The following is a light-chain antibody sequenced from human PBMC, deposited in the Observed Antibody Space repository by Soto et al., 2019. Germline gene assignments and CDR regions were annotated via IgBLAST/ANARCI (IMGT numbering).Light chain of an antibody. CDR3: QQYGASPPFT. Sequence: EIVLTQSPGTLSLSPGESATLSCRASQSVSSTFLAWYQQKPGQAPRLLIYGASARATGCPDRFSGSGSGTDFTLTIDRLEPEYFAVYYCQQYGASPPFTFGRGTKVEIK. V-gene: IGKV3-20*01. CDR2: GAS. J-gene: IGKJ2*01. CDR1: QSVSSTF.